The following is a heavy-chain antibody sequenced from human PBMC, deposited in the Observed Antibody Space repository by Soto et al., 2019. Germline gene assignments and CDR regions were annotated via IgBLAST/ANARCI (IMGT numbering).Heavy chain of an antibody. Sequence: SETLSLTCAVYGGSFSGYYWSWIRQPPGKGLEWIGEINHSGSTNYNPSLKSRVTISVDTSKNQFSLKLSSVTAADTAVYYCARGGYCSGGSCYHSHYFDYWGQGTLVTVSS. CDR3: ARGGYCSGGSCYHSHYFDY. CDR1: GGSFSGYY. J-gene: IGHJ4*02. V-gene: IGHV4-34*01. CDR2: INHSGST. D-gene: IGHD2-15*01.